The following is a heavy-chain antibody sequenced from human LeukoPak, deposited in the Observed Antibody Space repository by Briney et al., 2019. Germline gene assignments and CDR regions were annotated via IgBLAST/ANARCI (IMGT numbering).Heavy chain of an antibody. D-gene: IGHD1-26*01. CDR3: ARSWYSATYLDY. Sequence: SETLSLTCTVSGGSISSSSYYWGWIRQPPGKGLEWIGSIYHSGSTYYKPTLKSRVTISVDTSKNQFSLKLSSVTAADTAVYYCARSWYSATYLDYWGQGTLVTVSS. V-gene: IGHV4-39*01. CDR1: GGSISSSSYY. J-gene: IGHJ4*02. CDR2: IYHSGST.